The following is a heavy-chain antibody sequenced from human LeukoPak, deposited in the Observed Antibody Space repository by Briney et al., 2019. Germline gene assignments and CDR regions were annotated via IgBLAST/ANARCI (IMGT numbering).Heavy chain of an antibody. CDR1: GGSISSSSYY. CDR2: IYYSGST. Sequence: SETLSLTCTVSGGSISSSSYYWGWIRQPPGKGLEWIGSIYYSGSTYYNPSLKSRVTISVDTSKNQFSLKLSSVTAADTAVYYCARDSNSGYDSPLGLFDYWGQGTLVTVSS. CDR3: ARDSNSGYDSPLGLFDY. V-gene: IGHV4-39*07. D-gene: IGHD5-12*01. J-gene: IGHJ4*02.